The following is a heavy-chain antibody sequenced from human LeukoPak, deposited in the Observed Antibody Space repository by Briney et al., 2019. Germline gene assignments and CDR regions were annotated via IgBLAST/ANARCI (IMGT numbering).Heavy chain of an antibody. Sequence: SQTLSLTCTVSGGSISSGSYYWGWLRQPAGKGLEWIGRIYTSGSTNYNPSLKSRVTISVDTSKNQFSLKLSSVTAADTAVYYCARENSYGDYIDYWGQGTLVTVSS. V-gene: IGHV4-61*02. J-gene: IGHJ4*02. D-gene: IGHD4-17*01. CDR2: IYTSGST. CDR3: ARENSYGDYIDY. CDR1: GGSISSGSYY.